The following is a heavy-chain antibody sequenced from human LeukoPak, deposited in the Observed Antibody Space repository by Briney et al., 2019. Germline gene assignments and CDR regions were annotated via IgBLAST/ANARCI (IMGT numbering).Heavy chain of an antibody. CDR1: GFTFDDYG. Sequence: GGSLRLSCAASGFTFDDYGMSWVRQAPGKGLEWVSGINWNGGSTGYADSVKGRFTISRDNAKNSLYLQMNSLRAEDTALYYCARTHYYDSSGFGPDYWGQGTLVTVSS. CDR3: ARTHYYDSSGFGPDY. CDR2: INWNGGST. J-gene: IGHJ4*02. D-gene: IGHD3-22*01. V-gene: IGHV3-20*04.